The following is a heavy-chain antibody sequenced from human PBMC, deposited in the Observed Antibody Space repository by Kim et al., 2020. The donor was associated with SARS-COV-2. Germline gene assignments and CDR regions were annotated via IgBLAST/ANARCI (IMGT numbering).Heavy chain of an antibody. J-gene: IGHJ4*02. D-gene: IGHD3-22*01. CDR1: GFTFSSYA. V-gene: IGHV3-23*01. Sequence: GGSLRLSCAASGFTFSSYAMSWVRQAPGKGLEWVSPISGSGGSTYYADSVKGRFTISRDNAKNTLYLQMNSLRAEDTAVYYCAKDVDDDSSGYYDGPFDYWGQGTLVTVSS. CDR3: AKDVDDDSSGYYDGPFDY. CDR2: ISGSGGST.